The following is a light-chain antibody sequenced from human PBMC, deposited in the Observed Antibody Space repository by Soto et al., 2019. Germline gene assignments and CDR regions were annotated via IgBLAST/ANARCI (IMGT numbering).Light chain of an antibody. J-gene: IGLJ2*01. CDR3: SSYTNTGTSVL. CDR1: SSDVDTHNY. V-gene: IGLV2-14*01. CDR2: DVS. Sequence: QSVLTQPASVSGSPGQSITISCTGTSSDVDTHNYVSWYQQHPGKAPKLMIYDVSYRPSGVSNRFSGSKSGNTASLTISGLQAEDEADYYCSSYTNTGTSVLFGGGTKVTVL.